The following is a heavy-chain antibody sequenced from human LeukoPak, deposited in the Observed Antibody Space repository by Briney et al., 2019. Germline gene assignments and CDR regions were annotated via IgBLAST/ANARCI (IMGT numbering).Heavy chain of an antibody. CDR3: ARGELQGNNWFDP. J-gene: IGHJ5*02. V-gene: IGHV6-1*01. CDR2: TYYRSKWYN. CDR1: GDSVSSKSAV. Sequence: SQTLSLTCAISGDSVSSKSAVWNWIRQSPSRGLEWLGRTYYRSKWYNDFAVSVKSRIIINPDTSKNQFSLQLNSVTPEDTAVYYCARGELQGNNWFDPWGQGTLVTVSS. D-gene: IGHD1-7*01.